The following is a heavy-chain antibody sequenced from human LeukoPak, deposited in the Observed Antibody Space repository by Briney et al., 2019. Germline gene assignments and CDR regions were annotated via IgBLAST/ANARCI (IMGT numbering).Heavy chain of an antibody. Sequence: SETLSLTCAVSGGSLSGYYWSWIRQPPGKGLEWIGEINHSGATNYNPSLKSRVTISLDTSRNQFSLKVSSVTATDTAVYYCARDGTPKVAGGAGYYGMDVWGQGTTVTVSS. J-gene: IGHJ6*02. D-gene: IGHD6-13*01. CDR2: INHSGAT. CDR3: ARDGTPKVAGGAGYYGMDV. V-gene: IGHV4-34*01. CDR1: GGSLSGYY.